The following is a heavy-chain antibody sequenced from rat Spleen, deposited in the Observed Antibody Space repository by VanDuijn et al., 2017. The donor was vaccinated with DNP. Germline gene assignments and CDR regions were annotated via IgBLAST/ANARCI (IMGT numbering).Heavy chain of an antibody. D-gene: IGHD4-3*01. CDR2: IRYDGGST. J-gene: IGHJ2*01. Sequence: EVQLVESGGGLVQPGRSLKLSCAASGFSFSDYYMAWVRQAPTKGLEWVAYIRYDGGSTYYGDSVKGRFTVSRDNAKSTLYLQMNSLRSEDMATYYCARWSNSGYSFDYWGQGVMVTVSS. CDR3: ARWSNSGYSFDY. CDR1: GFSFSDYY. V-gene: IGHV5-22*01.